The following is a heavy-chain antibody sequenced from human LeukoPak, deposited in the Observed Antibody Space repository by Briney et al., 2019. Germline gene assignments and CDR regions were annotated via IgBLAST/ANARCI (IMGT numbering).Heavy chain of an antibody. CDR3: VKDRTGTYTLDY. CDR2: ISDDGSRQ. Sequence: PGGSLRLSCAATGFTFSNYSIHWGRQAPGKGLEWVSFISDDGSRQHYADSVKGRLTTSRDNSKNTLNLQMNRLRAEDTAVYYCVKDRTGTYTLDYWGQGTLVTVSS. V-gene: IGHV3-30-3*01. D-gene: IGHD3-10*01. CDR1: GFTFSNYS. J-gene: IGHJ4*02.